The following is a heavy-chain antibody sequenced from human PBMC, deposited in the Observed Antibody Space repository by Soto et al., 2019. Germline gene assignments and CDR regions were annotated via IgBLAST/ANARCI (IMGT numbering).Heavy chain of an antibody. J-gene: IGHJ5*02. CDR2: ISYSGSS. Sequence: SETLSLTCTVSGDSVTSYSWNWIRQPPGKGLEWIGYISYSGSSSYNPSLKSRVTISVDMSRNHFSLKLTSVTAADTAVYYRAREIAHYHDRDGYYSAWFDPWGQGTLVTVSA. CDR3: AREIAHYHDRDGYYSAWFDP. CDR1: GDSVTSYS. V-gene: IGHV4-59*02. D-gene: IGHD3-22*01.